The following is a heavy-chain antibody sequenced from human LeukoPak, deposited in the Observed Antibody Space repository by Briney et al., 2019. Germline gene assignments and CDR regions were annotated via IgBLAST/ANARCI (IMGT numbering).Heavy chain of an antibody. Sequence: GASVKVSCKASGYTFTSYGISWVRQAPGQGLEWMGWISAYNGNTNYAQKLQGRVTMTTDTSTSTAYMELRSLRSDDTAVFYCARDRRSSSWYSAVDYWGQGTLVTVSS. D-gene: IGHD6-13*01. CDR3: ARDRRSSSWYSAVDY. J-gene: IGHJ4*02. V-gene: IGHV1-18*01. CDR2: ISAYNGNT. CDR1: GYTFTSYG.